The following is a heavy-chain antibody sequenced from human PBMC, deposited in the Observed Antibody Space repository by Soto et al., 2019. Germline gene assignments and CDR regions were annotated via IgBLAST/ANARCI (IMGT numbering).Heavy chain of an antibody. Sequence: PGGSLRLSCAASGFTFSDYSMSWVRQSPGKGLEGVANIKQDGGEEDYVDSVKGRLTISRDNAKNSLYLQVNSLRVEDTAVYYCARVYYESRGPTKYRAFDFWGQGTMVTVSS. CDR2: IKQDGGEE. D-gene: IGHD3-22*01. CDR3: ARVYYESRGPTKYRAFDF. V-gene: IGHV3-7*01. CDR1: GFTFSDYS. J-gene: IGHJ3*01.